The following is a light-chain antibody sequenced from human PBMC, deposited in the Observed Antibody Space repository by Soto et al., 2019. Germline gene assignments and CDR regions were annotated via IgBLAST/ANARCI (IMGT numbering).Light chain of an antibody. Sequence: DIQMTQSPSTLSASVGDRVTITCRASQSISGWLAWYQQKPGKAPKLLIYKASSLESGVPSRFSGSGSGTEFTLTISSLQPDDFATYYCQQYNSYPGTFGQGTKVEIK. CDR3: QQYNSYPGT. J-gene: IGKJ1*01. CDR2: KAS. CDR1: QSISGW. V-gene: IGKV1-5*03.